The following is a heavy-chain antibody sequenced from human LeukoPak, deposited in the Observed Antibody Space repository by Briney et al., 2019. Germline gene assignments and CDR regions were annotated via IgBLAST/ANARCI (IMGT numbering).Heavy chain of an antibody. Sequence: SETLSLTCTVSGGSISSSRDYWGWIRQPPGKGLEWIGSIYYSGSTYYNPSLKSRVTISVDTSKNQFSLKLSSVTAAVLAVFYCARHVEIAVAGPIDYWGQGTLVTVSS. CDR1: GGSISSSRDY. V-gene: IGHV4-39*01. D-gene: IGHD6-19*01. CDR2: IYYSGST. J-gene: IGHJ4*02. CDR3: ARHVEIAVAGPIDY.